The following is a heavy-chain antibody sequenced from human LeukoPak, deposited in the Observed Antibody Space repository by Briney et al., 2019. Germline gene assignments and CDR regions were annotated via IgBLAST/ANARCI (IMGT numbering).Heavy chain of an antibody. CDR3: AKDRFYDGSGYYAY. V-gene: IGHV3-23*01. CDR1: GFIFSSYA. Sequence: GGSLRLSCAASGFIFSSYAMSWVRQIPGKGLEWVSAISGSGGSTYYADSVKGRFTIFRDNSKNTLYLQMNSLRAEDTAVYYCAKDRFYDGSGYYAYWGQGTLVTVSS. J-gene: IGHJ4*02. CDR2: ISGSGGST. D-gene: IGHD3-22*01.